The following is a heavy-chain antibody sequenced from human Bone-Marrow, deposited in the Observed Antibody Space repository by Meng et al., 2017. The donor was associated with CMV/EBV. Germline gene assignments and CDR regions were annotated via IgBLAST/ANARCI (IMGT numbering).Heavy chain of an antibody. V-gene: IGHV3-23*01. CDR1: GFTFSRFA. CDR2: ISGSGGST. CDR3: APNPNGDYGVVWGYYYYYGMDV. J-gene: IGHJ6*01. D-gene: IGHD4-17*01. Sequence: GESLKISCAASGFTFSRFAMSWVRQGPGKGLEWVSAISGSGGSTYYADSVKGRFTISRDNSKNTLYLQMNSLRAEDTAVYYCAPNPNGDYGVVWGYYYYYGMDVWGQGPTVTGSS.